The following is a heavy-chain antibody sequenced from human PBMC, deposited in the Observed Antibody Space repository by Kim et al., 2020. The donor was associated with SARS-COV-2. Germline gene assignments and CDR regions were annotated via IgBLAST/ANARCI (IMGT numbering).Heavy chain of an antibody. Sequence: ASVKVSCKASGYTFTSYAMHWVRQAPGQRLEWMGWINAGNGNTKYSQKFQGRVTITRDTSASTAYMELSSLRSEDTAVYYCARVNYDYIWGSYRPIHYFDYWGQGTLVTVSS. D-gene: IGHD3-16*02. CDR1: GYTFTSYA. CDR2: INAGNGNT. V-gene: IGHV1-3*01. CDR3: ARVNYDYIWGSYRPIHYFDY. J-gene: IGHJ4*02.